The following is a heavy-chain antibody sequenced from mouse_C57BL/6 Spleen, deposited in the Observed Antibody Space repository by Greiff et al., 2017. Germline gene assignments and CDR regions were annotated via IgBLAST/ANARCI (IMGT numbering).Heavy chain of an antibody. Sequence: EVMLVESGGGLVQPGGSMKLSCAASGFTFSDAWMDWVRQSPEKGLEWVAEIRNKANNHATYYAESVKGRFTISRDDSKSSVYLQMNSLRAEDTGIYYCARLTGSVFGCWGQGATLTVSS. V-gene: IGHV6-6*01. J-gene: IGHJ2*01. CDR1: GFTFSDAW. D-gene: IGHD4-1*01. CDR2: IRNKANNHAT. CDR3: ARLTGSVFGC.